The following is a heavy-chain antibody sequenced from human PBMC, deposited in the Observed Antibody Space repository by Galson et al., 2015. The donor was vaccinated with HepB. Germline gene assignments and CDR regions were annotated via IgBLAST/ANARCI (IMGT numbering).Heavy chain of an antibody. CDR2: IYYSGST. CDR1: GGSISSYY. D-gene: IGHD6-19*01. Sequence: LSLTCTVSGGSISSYYWSWIRQPPGKGLEWIGYIYYSGSTNYNPSLKSRVTLSVDTSKNQFSLKLSSVTAADTAVYYCARPRDAVAGVYYFDYWGQGTLVTVSS. J-gene: IGHJ4*02. V-gene: IGHV4-59*12. CDR3: ARPRDAVAGVYYFDY.